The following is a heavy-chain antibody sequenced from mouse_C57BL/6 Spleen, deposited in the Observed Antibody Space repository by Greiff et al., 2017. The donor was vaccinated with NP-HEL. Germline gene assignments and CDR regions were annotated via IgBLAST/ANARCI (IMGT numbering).Heavy chain of an antibody. J-gene: IGHJ2*01. V-gene: IGHV10-1*01. D-gene: IGHD1-2*01. CDR2: IRSKSNNYAT. CDR3: VRHAGSSFDY. CDR1: GFSFNTYA. Sequence: EVKLVESGGGLVQPKGSLKLSCAASGFSFNTYAMNWVRQAPGKGLEWVARIRSKSNNYATYYADSVKDRFTISRDDSESMLYLQMNNLKTEDTAMYYCVRHAGSSFDYWGQGTTLTVSS.